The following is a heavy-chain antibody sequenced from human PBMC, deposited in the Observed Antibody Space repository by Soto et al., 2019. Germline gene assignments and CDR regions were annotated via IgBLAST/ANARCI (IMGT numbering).Heavy chain of an antibody. V-gene: IGHV4-39*01. Sequence: SETLSLTCSVSGGSINNTNYSWVWIRQTPGKGLEWIGMVYYNGRTYYSESLKSRVTISVDPSEDRMSRKGTSGPAADRAVYYCAGSGSRGHLRDWFHPWGHGSLVTIAS. CDR2: VYYNGRT. J-gene: IGHJ5*02. CDR1: GGSINNTNYS. CDR3: AGSGSRGHLRDWFHP. D-gene: IGHD3-10*01.